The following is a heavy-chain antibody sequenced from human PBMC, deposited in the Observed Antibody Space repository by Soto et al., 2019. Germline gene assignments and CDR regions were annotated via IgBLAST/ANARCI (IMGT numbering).Heavy chain of an antibody. D-gene: IGHD6-19*01. CDR1: GFTFSSYG. CDR2: IWYDGSNK. Sequence: LRLSCAASGFTFSSYGMHGVRQAPGKGLEWVAVIWYDGSNKYYAESVKGRFTISRDNPKNTLYLQMNSLRAGDTAVYYCARDSHVGSGWQLTADYWGQGTLVTVSS. CDR3: ARDSHVGSGWQLTADY. J-gene: IGHJ4*02. V-gene: IGHV3-33*01.